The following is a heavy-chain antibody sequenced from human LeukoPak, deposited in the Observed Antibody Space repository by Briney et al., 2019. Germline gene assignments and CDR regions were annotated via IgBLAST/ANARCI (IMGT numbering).Heavy chain of an antibody. CDR2: IYTSGST. V-gene: IGHV4-61*02. Sequence: SSETLSLTCTVSGGSISSGSYYWSWIRQPAGKGLEWIGRIYTSGSTNYNPSLKSRVTISVDTSKNQFSLKLSSVTAADTAVYYCARDPRGTYYYDSSGYYYGDYWGQGTLVTVSS. J-gene: IGHJ4*02. CDR1: GGSISSGSYY. D-gene: IGHD3-22*01. CDR3: ARDPRGTYYYDSSGYYYGDY.